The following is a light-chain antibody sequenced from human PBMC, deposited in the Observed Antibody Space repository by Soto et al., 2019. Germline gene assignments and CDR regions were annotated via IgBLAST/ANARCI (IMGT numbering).Light chain of an antibody. CDR1: SSNIGAGYD. CDR3: QSYDSSLYVV. Sequence: QSVLTQPPSVSGAPGQRVTISCTGSSSNIGAGYDVHWYQQLPGAAPKLLIYGSTNRPSGVPDRFSGSKSGTSASLAITGLQAEDEADYCCQSYDSSLYVVFGGGTKVTVL. CDR2: GST. J-gene: IGLJ2*01. V-gene: IGLV1-40*01.